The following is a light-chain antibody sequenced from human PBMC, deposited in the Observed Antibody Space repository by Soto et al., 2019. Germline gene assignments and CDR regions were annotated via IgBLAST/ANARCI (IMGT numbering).Light chain of an antibody. Sequence: QSVLTQPPSAAGTPWPMVIISCSGSSSNIGTTYVYWYQQLPGTAPKFLIYRTNQRHSGVPERFSASKSGTSASLAISGLRSEDEADYYCAAWYDSLSGLVFGTGNKLTVL. CDR3: AAWYDSLSGLV. CDR1: SSNIGTTY. CDR2: RTN. J-gene: IGLJ1*01. V-gene: IGLV1-47*01.